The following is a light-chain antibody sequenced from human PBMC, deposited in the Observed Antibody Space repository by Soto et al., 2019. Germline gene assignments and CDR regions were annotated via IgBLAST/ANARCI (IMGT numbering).Light chain of an antibody. CDR3: SSYTSSSTLPYV. CDR2: DVS. CDR1: SSDVGGYNY. V-gene: IGLV2-14*01. J-gene: IGLJ1*01. Sequence: QSALTQPASVSGSPGQSITISCTGTSSDVGGYNYVSWYQQHPGKAPKLMIYDVSNRPSGVSNRFSGSKSDNTASLTISGLQAEDEDDYYCSSYTSSSTLPYVFGTGTKVTVL.